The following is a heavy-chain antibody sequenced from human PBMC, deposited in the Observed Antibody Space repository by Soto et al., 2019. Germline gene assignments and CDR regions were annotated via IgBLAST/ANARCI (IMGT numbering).Heavy chain of an antibody. D-gene: IGHD6-19*01. CDR1: GFTFSSFA. V-gene: IGHV3-23*01. CDR3: AKLPVRGDSGLPNYYYYMDV. CDR2: ISGSGGST. J-gene: IGHJ6*03. Sequence: GGSLRLSCAASGFTFSSFAMSWVRQAPGKGLEWVSAISGSGGSTYNADSVKGRFTISRGNSKNTLYLLMNSLRAEDTAVYYCAKLPVRGDSGLPNYYYYMDVWGKGTTVTVSS.